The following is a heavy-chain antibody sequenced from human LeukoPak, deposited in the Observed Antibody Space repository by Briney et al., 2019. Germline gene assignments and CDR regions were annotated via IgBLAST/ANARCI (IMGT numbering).Heavy chain of an antibody. D-gene: IGHD3-10*01. CDR2: ISERGGST. J-gene: IGHJ4*02. Sequence: GGSLRLSCVVSGLSLSNYAMIWVRQAPGKGLEWVSYISERGGSTAYADSVKGRFTIARDNSLNTLYLQMSSLRAEDTAVYFCARRGIVIRGILVIGYHQEAYHYDYWGQGVLVTVSS. V-gene: IGHV3-23*01. CDR3: ARRGIVIRGILVIGYHQEAYHYDY. CDR1: GLSLSNYA.